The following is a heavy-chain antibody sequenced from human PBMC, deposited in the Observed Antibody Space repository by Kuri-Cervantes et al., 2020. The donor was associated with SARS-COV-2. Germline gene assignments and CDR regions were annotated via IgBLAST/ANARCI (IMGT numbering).Heavy chain of an antibody. CDR3: ARVNARWYASPGYYYYYMDV. V-gene: IGHV4-4*07. J-gene: IGHJ6*03. Sequence: GSLRLSCTVSGGSISSYYWSWIRQPAGKGLEWIGRIYTSGSTNYNPSLKSRVTISVDTSKNQFSLKLSSVTAADTAVYYCARVNARWYASPGYYYYYMDVWGKGTTVTVSS. CDR1: GGSISSYY. CDR2: IYTSGST. D-gene: IGHD4-23*01.